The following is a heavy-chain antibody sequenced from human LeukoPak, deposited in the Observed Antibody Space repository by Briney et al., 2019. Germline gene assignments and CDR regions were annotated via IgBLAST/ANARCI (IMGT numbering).Heavy chain of an antibody. Sequence: PGGSLRLSCSASGFTFSSFAMHWVRQAPGKGLEYVSAISSNGGSTYYADTVKGRFTISRDNSKNTLFLQMSSLRAEDTAVYYCVLYGDYGGDYFYYRMDVWGQGTTVTVSS. CDR3: VLYGDYGGDYFYYRMDV. CDR2: ISSNGGST. J-gene: IGHJ6*02. CDR1: GFTFSSFA. V-gene: IGHV3-64D*09. D-gene: IGHD4-17*01.